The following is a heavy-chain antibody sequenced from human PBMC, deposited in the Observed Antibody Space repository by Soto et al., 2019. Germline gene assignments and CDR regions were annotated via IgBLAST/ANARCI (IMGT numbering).Heavy chain of an antibody. J-gene: IGHJ4*02. CDR3: ARGSQPRALLDY. CDR1: AFTFRNFS. CDR2: ISSSSSTV. V-gene: IGHV3-48*02. Sequence: HPGGSLRLSCAASAFTFRNFSMNWVRQAPGKGLEWVSYISSSSSTVYYAVSVKGRFTISRDNANNSMYLQMNSLRDEDTAVYYCARGSQPRALLDYWGQGTLVTVSS.